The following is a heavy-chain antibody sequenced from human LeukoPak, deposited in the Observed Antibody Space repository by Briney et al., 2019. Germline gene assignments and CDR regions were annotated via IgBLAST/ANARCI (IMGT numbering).Heavy chain of an antibody. J-gene: IGHJ4*02. CDR2: INHSGST. CDR3: AKEGYGELYY. CDR1: GGSFSGYY. Sequence: KPSETLSLTCAVYGGSFSGYYWSWIRQPPGKGLEWIGEINHSGSTNYNPSLKSRVTISVDTSKNQFSLKLSSVTAADTAVYYCAKEGYGELYYWGQGTLVTVSS. V-gene: IGHV4-34*01. D-gene: IGHD3-10*01.